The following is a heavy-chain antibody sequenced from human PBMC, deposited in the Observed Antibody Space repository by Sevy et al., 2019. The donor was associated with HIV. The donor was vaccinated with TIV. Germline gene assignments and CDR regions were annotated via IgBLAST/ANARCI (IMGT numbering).Heavy chain of an antibody. J-gene: IGHJ4*02. CDR1: GYTFTGYY. D-gene: IGHD6-6*01. CDR2: INPNSGGT. CDR3: ARGNMEGEQLVPDY. V-gene: IGHV1-2*02. Sequence: ASVKVSCKASGYTFTGYYMHWVRQAPGQGLEWMGWINPNSGGTNYAQKFQGRVTMTRETSISTAYMELSRLRSDDTAVYYCARGNMEGEQLVPDYWGQGTLVTVSS.